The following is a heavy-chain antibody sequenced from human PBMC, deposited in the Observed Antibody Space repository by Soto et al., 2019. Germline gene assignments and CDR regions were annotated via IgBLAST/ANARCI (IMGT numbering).Heavy chain of an antibody. CDR3: AKTLYYYDSSGYQ. D-gene: IGHD3-22*01. CDR1: GYSFTNYY. Sequence: ASVKLSCKASGYSFTNYYIHWVRQAPGQGLEWMGIINLSADRTSYAQKFQGRFTVTMDTSTSTVYMELNSLRAEDTAVYYCAKTLYYYDSSGYQWGQGTLVTVSS. CDR2: INLSADRT. J-gene: IGHJ4*02. V-gene: IGHV1-46*01.